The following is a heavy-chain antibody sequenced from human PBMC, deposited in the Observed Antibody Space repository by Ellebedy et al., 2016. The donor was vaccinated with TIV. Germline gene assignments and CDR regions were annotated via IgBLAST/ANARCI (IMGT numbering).Heavy chain of an antibody. Sequence: SQTLSLTCAISGDSVSSNRATWNWIRQSPSRGLEWLGRTYYRSKWFNEYAVAVRGRITINTDTVKNQFSLQLHSGTPEETAVYYCARQGAVGAANTLDYWGQGALVTISS. D-gene: IGHD1-26*01. V-gene: IGHV6-1*01. CDR2: TYYRSKWFN. CDR1: GDSVSSNRAT. CDR3: ARQGAVGAANTLDY. J-gene: IGHJ4*02.